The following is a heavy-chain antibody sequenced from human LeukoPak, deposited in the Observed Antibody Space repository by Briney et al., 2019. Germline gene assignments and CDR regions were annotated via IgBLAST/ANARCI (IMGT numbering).Heavy chain of an antibody. D-gene: IGHD3-10*01. CDR2: ISSSGSTI. CDR3: ARVYAVRAPWYGMDV. J-gene: IGHJ6*02. Sequence: GGSLRLSCAASGFTFSDYYMSWIRQAPGKGLEWVSYISSSGSTIYYADSVKGRFTISRDNAKNSLYLQMNSLRAEDTAVCYCARVYAVRAPWYGMDVWGQGTTVTVSS. CDR1: GFTFSDYY. V-gene: IGHV3-11*04.